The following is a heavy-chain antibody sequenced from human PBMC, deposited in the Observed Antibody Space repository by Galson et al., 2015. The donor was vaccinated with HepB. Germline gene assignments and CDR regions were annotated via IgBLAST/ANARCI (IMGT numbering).Heavy chain of an antibody. CDR1: GFTFSNAW. CDR2: IKSKTDGGTT. CDR3: TTPSYYYYSGMDV. J-gene: IGHJ6*02. Sequence: SLRLSCAASGFTFSNAWMSWVRQAPGKGLEWVGRIKSKTDGGTTDYAAPVKGRFTISRDDSKDTLYLQMNSLKTEDTAVYYCTTPSYYYYSGMDVWGQGTTFTVSS. V-gene: IGHV3-15*01.